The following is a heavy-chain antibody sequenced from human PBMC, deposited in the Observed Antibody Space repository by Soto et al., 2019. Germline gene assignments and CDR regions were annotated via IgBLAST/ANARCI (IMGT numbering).Heavy chain of an antibody. CDR2: ISGSGGST. Sequence: GGSLRLSCASSGFTFSSYAMSWVRQAPGKGLEWVSAISGSGGSTYYADSVKGRFTISRDNSKKTLYLQMDSLRAEDTAIYYCAKTPYDFWSSGQYLFDHWGQGTLVTVSS. CDR3: AKTPYDFWSSGQYLFDH. D-gene: IGHD3-3*01. V-gene: IGHV3-23*01. CDR1: GFTFSSYA. J-gene: IGHJ4*02.